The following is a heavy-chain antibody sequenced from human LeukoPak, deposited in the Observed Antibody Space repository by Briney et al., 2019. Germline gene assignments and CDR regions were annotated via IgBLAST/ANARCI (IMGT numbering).Heavy chain of an antibody. CDR1: GFTFSTYG. Sequence: VGSLRLSCASPGFTFSTYGMHWVRQAPGKGLGRVAFIRYDGSDKFYADSVKGRFTLSRDNSKKTLYLQMNSLRAEDTAVYYCAKDLRGGERFFDYWGQGTLVSVSS. CDR2: IRYDGSDK. V-gene: IGHV3-30*02. J-gene: IGHJ4*02. D-gene: IGHD3-16*01. CDR3: AKDLRGGERFFDY.